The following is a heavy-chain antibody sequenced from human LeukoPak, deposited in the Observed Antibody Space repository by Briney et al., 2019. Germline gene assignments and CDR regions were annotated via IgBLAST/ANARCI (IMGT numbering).Heavy chain of an antibody. CDR3: XXXXXXXXXXXXXXXDV. Sequence: WVRQAPGXGVXGIGEINHSGSTNYNPSLKRRVTISVEXSKNXFSLKLSSRAAADTAVYYCXXXXXXXXXXXXXXXDVXGKXXXXTISS. V-gene: IGHV4-34*13. CDR2: INHSGST. J-gene: IGHJ6*03.